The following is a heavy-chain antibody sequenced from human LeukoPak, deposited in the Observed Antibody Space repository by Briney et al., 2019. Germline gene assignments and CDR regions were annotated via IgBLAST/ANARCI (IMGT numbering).Heavy chain of an antibody. Sequence: GGSLRLSCAASGFTFSSYAMSWVRQAPGKGLEWVSAISGSGGSTYYADSVKGRFTISRDNSKNTLYLQMNSLRAEDTAVYYCAKDKRRWLQPYYFDYWGQGTLVTVSS. CDR1: GFTFSSYA. D-gene: IGHD5-24*01. CDR3: AKDKRRWLQPYYFDY. CDR2: ISGSGGST. J-gene: IGHJ4*02. V-gene: IGHV3-23*01.